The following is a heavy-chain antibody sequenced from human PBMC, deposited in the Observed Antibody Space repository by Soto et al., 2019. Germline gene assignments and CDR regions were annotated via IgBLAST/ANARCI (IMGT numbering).Heavy chain of an antibody. CDR3: ARVSPAYSTGLYYFDY. V-gene: IGHV4-59*01. Sequence: SETLSLTCTVSGGSISSYYWSWIRQPPGKRLEWIGYIKYSGSTNYNPSLKSRVTISVDTSKNQFSLKLNSVTAADTAVYYCARVSPAYSTGLYYFDYWGQGTLVTVSS. CDR2: IKYSGST. D-gene: IGHD6-19*01. J-gene: IGHJ4*02. CDR1: GGSISSYY.